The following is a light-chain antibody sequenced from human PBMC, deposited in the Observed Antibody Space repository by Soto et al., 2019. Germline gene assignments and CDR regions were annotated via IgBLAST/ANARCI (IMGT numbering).Light chain of an antibody. CDR2: NNN. Sequence: QSALTQPPSASGTPGQMVTISCSGSISNIGSNNVNWYQQLPGTAPKLLIYNNNQRPSGVPDRFSGSKSGTSASLAISGLQSEDEADYYCAAWDDGLNGYVFGTGTKVTVL. J-gene: IGLJ1*01. V-gene: IGLV1-44*01. CDR1: ISNIGSNN. CDR3: AAWDDGLNGYV.